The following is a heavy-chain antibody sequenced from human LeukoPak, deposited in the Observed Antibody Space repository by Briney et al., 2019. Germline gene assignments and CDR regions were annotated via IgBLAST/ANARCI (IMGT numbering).Heavy chain of an antibody. CDR2: ISVEGYT. CDR1: GGSISSRSYY. D-gene: IGHD3-10*01. CDR3: SKGRGGV. J-gene: IGHJ6*02. V-gene: IGHV3-66*01. Sequence: ETLSLTCTVSGGSISSRSYYWGWIRQPPGKGLQWLTLISVEGYTYYADSVKGRFTISRDSSKNALYLQMNSLRVEDTALYYSSKGRGGVWGQGTTVTVSS.